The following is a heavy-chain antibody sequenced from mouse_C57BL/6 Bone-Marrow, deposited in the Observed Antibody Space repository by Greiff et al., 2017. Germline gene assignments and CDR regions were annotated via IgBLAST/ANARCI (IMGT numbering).Heavy chain of an antibody. CDR3: ARSDDYEYYFDY. CDR1: GYTFTSYW. J-gene: IGHJ2*01. D-gene: IGHD2-4*01. CDR2: IDPSDSYT. Sequence: QVQLKQPGAELVKPGASVKLSCKASGYTFTSYWMQWVKQRPGQGLEWIGEIDPSDSYTNYNQKFKGKATLTVDTSSSTAYMQLSSLTSEDSAVYYCARSDDYEYYFDYWGQGTTLTVSS. V-gene: IGHV1-50*01.